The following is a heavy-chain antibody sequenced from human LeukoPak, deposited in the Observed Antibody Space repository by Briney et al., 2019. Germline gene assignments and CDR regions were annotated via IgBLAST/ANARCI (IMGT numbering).Heavy chain of an antibody. CDR2: IYYSGST. V-gene: IGHV4-59*01. CDR3: ARTWIQLWYDAYYFDY. D-gene: IGHD5-18*01. CDR1: GASMGGDY. J-gene: IGHJ4*02. Sequence: SETLSLTCTVSGASMGGDYWSWIRQPPGKGLEWIGYIYYSGSTNYNPSLKSRVTISVDTSKNQFSLKLSSVTAADTAVYYCARTWIQLWYDAYYFDYWGQGTLVTVSS.